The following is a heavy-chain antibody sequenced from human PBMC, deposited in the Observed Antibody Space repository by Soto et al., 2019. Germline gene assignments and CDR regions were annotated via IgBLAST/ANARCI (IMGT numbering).Heavy chain of an antibody. J-gene: IGHJ6*02. Sequence: SVKVSRKASGGTFSSYAISWVRQAPGQGLEWMGGIIPIFGTANYAQKFQGRVTITADESTSTAYMELSSLRSEDTAVYYCGRDLFGVIVLMVYAPGLGGMDVWGQGTTVTVSS. CDR3: GRDLFGVIVLMVYAPGLGGMDV. CDR1: GGTFSSYA. V-gene: IGHV1-69*13. CDR2: IIPIFGTA. D-gene: IGHD2-8*01.